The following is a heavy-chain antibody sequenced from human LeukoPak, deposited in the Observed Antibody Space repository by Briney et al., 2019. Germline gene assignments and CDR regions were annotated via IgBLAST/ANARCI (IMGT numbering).Heavy chain of an antibody. CDR2: ISSSSSYI. CDR1: GFTFSSYS. CDR3: AGADQLSVVPAAGDY. J-gene: IGHJ4*02. D-gene: IGHD2-2*01. Sequence: PGGSLRLSCAASGFTFSSYSMNWVRQAPGKGLEWVSSISSSSSYIYYADSVKGRFTISRDNAENSLYLQMNSLRAEDTAVYYCAGADQLSVVPAAGDYWGQGTLVTVSS. V-gene: IGHV3-21*01.